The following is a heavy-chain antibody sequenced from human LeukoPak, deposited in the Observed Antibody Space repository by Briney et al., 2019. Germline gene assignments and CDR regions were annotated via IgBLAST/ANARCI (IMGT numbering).Heavy chain of an antibody. CDR3: FRAAAGFVRGY. V-gene: IGHV1-2*02. D-gene: IGHD6-13*01. CDR2: INPNSGGT. Sequence: ASVKVSCKASGYTFTGYYMHWVRQAPGQGLEWMGWINPNSGGTNYAQKFQGRVTMTRDTSISTAYMELSRPRSDDTAVYYCFRAAAGFVRGYWGQGTLVTVSS. J-gene: IGHJ4*02. CDR1: GYTFTGYY.